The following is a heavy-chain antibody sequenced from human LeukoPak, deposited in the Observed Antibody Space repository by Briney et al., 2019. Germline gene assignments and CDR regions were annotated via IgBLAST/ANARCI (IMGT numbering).Heavy chain of an antibody. D-gene: IGHD1-20*01. CDR2: IYHSGST. Sequence: SETLSLTCIVSGYSISSGYYWGWIRQSPGKGLEWIGSIYHSGSTYYNPSLKSRVSISVDTLQNQFSLKLSSVTASSPALSYCARGNNRNDDYYFDYWGQRTLVTASS. J-gene: IGHJ4*02. CDR3: ARGNNRNDDYYFDY. V-gene: IGHV4-38-2*02. CDR1: GYSISSGYY.